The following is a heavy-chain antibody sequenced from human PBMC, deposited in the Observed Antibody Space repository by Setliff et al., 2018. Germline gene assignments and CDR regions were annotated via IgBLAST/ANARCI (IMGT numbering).Heavy chain of an antibody. D-gene: IGHD6-19*01. Sequence: PGGSLRLSCATSGFTFSNYYMTWIRQAPGKGLEWISHISTSLIYYPDSVKGRFTISRDNAKKSVDLQMNRLRAEDTAVYYCATKAVAGTGGQGTLVTVSS. CDR3: ATKAVAGT. V-gene: IGHV3-11*01. CDR1: GFTFSNYY. J-gene: IGHJ4*02. CDR2: ISTSLI.